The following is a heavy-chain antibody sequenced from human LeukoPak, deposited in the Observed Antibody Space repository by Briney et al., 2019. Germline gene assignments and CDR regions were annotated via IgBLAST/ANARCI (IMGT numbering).Heavy chain of an antibody. CDR2: IYSGGST. V-gene: IGHV3-53*01. CDR3: NTNPPWDI. CDR1: GFTVSSNY. Sequence: GSLRLSCAASGFTVSSNYMSWVRQAPGKGLEWVSVIYSGGSTYYADSVKGRFTISRDNSKNTLYLQMNSLKTEDTAVYYCNTNPPWDIWGQGTMVTVSS. J-gene: IGHJ3*02.